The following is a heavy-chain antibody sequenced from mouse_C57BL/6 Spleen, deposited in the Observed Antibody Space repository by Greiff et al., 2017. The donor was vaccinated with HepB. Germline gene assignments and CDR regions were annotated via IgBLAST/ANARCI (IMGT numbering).Heavy chain of an antibody. J-gene: IGHJ3*01. CDR3: ARQRYYDYDGWFAY. CDR1: GFTFSSYT. CDR2: ISGGGGNT. Sequence: EVKLVESGGGLVKPGGSLKLSCAASGFTFSSYTMSWVRQTPEKRLEWVATISGGGGNTYYPDSVKGRVTMSRDNAKNTLYLHMSSLSSEDTALYYCARQRYYDYDGWFAYWGQGALGTVSA. V-gene: IGHV5-9*01. D-gene: IGHD2-4*01.